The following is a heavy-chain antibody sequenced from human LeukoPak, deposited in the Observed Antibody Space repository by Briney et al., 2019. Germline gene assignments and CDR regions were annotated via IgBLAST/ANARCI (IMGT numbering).Heavy chain of an antibody. D-gene: IGHD1-26*01. CDR2: IYYSGST. CDR1: GGSISSGDYY. CDR3: ARAVGGSRLDY. V-gene: IGHV4-30-4*01. J-gene: IGHJ4*02. Sequence: PSETLSLTCTVSGGSISSGDYYWRWLRQPPGTGLEWIGYIYYSGSTYYNPSLKSRVTISVDTSKNQFSLKLSSVTAADTAVYYCARAVGGSRLDYWGQGTLVTVSS.